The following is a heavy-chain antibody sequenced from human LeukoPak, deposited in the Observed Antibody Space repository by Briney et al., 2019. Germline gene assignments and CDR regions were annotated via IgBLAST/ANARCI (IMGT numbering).Heavy chain of an antibody. D-gene: IGHD1-26*01. V-gene: IGHV3-9*03. CDR3: AKDKEWELLGGAFDI. J-gene: IGHJ3*02. CDR2: ISWNSGSI. Sequence: GRSLRLSCAASGFTCDDYAMHWVRQAPGKGLEWVSGISWNSGSIGYADSVKGRFTISRDNAKNSLYLQMNSLRAEDMALYYCAKDKEWELLGGAFDIWGQGTMVTVSS. CDR1: GFTCDDYA.